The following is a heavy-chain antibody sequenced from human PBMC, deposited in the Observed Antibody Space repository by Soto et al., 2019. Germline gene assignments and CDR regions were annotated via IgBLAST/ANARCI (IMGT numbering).Heavy chain of an antibody. V-gene: IGHV4-34*01. D-gene: IGHD7-27*01. CDR2: INHSGST. J-gene: IGHJ4*02. CDR1: GGSFSGYY. Sequence: SETLSLTCAVYGGSFSGYYWSWIRQPPGKGLEWIGEINHSGSTNYNPSLKSRVTISVDTSKNQFSLKLSSVTAADTAVYYCARGWGRIFHSRGQAILLTVSS. CDR3: ARGWGRIFHS.